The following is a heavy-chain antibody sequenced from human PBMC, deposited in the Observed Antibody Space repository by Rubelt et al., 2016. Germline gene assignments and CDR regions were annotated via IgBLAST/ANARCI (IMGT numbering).Heavy chain of an antibody. J-gene: IGHJ5*02. CDR1: GGSFSGYY. Sequence: QVQLQQWGAGLLKPSETLSLTCAVYGGSFSGYYWSWIRQPPGNGLEWIGEINHSGSTNYNPSLKSRVTISVDTSKNQFSRKLSPVTAADTAVYYCARLPYCSSTSCYPPTWFDPWGQGTLVTVSS. D-gene: IGHD2-2*01. CDR2: INHSGST. V-gene: IGHV4-34*01. CDR3: ARLPYCSSTSCYPPTWFDP.